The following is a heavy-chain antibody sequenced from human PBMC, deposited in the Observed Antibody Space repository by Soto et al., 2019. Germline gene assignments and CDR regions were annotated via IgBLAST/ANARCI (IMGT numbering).Heavy chain of an antibody. CDR1: GFTFNTYW. D-gene: IGHD3-10*01. J-gene: IGHJ4*02. CDR2: INTDGSTT. V-gene: IGHV3-74*01. Sequence: EVQLVESGGGLVQPGWSLRLSCAASGFTFNTYWMHWVRQAPGKGLVWVSRINTDGSTTNYADSVEGRFTISRDNAKNTLYLQMNSLRAEDTAVYYCARVGVGAYHFDFWGQGTLVTVSS. CDR3: ARVGVGAYHFDF.